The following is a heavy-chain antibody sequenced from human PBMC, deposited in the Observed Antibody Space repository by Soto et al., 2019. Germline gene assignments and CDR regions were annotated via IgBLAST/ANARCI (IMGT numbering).Heavy chain of an antibody. J-gene: IGHJ6*02. V-gene: IGHV5-10-1*01. CDR2: IDPSDSYT. D-gene: IGHD2-2*01. Sequence: GESLKISCRGSGYSFTSYWISWVRRMPGKGLEWMGRIDPSDSYTNYSPSFQGHVTISADKSISTAYLQWSSLKASDTAMYYCATADIVVVPAATGPETSDVWGQGTTVTVSS. CDR3: ATADIVVVPAATGPETSDV. CDR1: GYSFTSYW.